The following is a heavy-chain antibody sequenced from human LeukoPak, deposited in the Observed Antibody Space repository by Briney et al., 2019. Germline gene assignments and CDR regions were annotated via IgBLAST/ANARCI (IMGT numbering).Heavy chain of an antibody. CDR1: GFTFSSYG. J-gene: IGHJ4*02. Sequence: PGGSLRLSCAASGFTFSSYGMHWVRQAPGKGLEWVAVISYDGSNKYYADSVKGRFTISRDNSKNTLYLQMNSLRAEDTAVYYCAKVLGSGSYYGGYWGQGTLVTVSS. CDR2: ISYDGSNK. V-gene: IGHV3-30*18. CDR3: AKVLGSGSYYGGY. D-gene: IGHD3-10*02.